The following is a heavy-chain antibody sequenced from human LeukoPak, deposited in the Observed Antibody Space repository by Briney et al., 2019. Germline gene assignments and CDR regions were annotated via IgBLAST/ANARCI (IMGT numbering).Heavy chain of an antibody. D-gene: IGHD4-17*01. J-gene: IGHJ5*02. V-gene: IGHV1-18*01. CDR2: ISAYNGNT. CDR3: ARRSTVTTSPFDP. CDR1: GYTFTSYG. Sequence: ASVKVSCKASGYTFTSYGISWVRQAPGQGLEWTGWISAYNGNTNYAQKLQGRVTMTTDTSTSTAYMELRSLRSDDTAVYYCARRSTVTTSPFDPWGQGTLVIVSS.